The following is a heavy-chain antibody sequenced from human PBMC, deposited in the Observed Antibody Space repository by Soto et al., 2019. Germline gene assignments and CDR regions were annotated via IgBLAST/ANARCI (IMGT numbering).Heavy chain of an antibody. D-gene: IGHD6-13*01. V-gene: IGHV5-10-1*01. Sequence: GESLKISCKGSGYNFDTYWINWVRQTPGKGLEWMGRIDPIDSKTKYSPSLEGHITISVDKTISATYLQWSSLKASDTAIYYCARRIAAAGGYYYYAFDVWGQGTAVTVSS. CDR2: IDPIDSKT. CDR1: GYNFDTYW. CDR3: ARRIAAAGGYYYYAFDV. J-gene: IGHJ6*02.